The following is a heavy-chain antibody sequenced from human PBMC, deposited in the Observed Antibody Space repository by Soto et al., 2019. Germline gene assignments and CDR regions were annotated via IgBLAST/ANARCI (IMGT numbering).Heavy chain of an antibody. CDR2: IYYSGST. V-gene: IGHV4-39*01. J-gene: IGHJ4*02. D-gene: IGHD6-6*01. CDR3: ARSQLRARRVSLYY. Sequence: SETLSLTCTVSGGSISSSSYYWGWIRQPPGKGLEWIGSIYYSGSTYYNPSLKSRVTISVDTSKNQFSLKLSSVTAADTAVYYCARSQLRARRVSLYYWGQGTLVTVSS. CDR1: GGSISSSSYY.